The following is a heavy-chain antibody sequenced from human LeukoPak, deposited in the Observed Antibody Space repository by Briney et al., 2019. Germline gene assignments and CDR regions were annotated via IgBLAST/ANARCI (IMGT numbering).Heavy chain of an antibody. V-gene: IGHV4-39*01. CDR2: IYYSGST. CDR3: AESSGWFLFDY. D-gene: IGHD6-19*01. J-gene: IGHJ4*02. CDR1: GGSISSSSYY. Sequence: PSETLSLTCTVSGGSISSSSYYWGWIRQPPGKGLEWIGSIYYSGSTYYNPSLKSRVTISVDTSKNQFSLKLSSVTAADTAVYYCAESSGWFLFDYWGQGTLVTVSS.